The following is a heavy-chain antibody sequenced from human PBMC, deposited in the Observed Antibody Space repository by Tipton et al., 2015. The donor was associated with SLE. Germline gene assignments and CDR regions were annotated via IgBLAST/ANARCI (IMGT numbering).Heavy chain of an antibody. CDR1: GGTISSYY. D-gene: IGHD3-22*01. Sequence: TLSLTCAVSGGTISSYYWSWFRQPPGKGLEWIGYIYYSGSTNYNPSLKSRVTISVDTSKNQFSLKLSSVTAADTAVYYCARDDPDDPISESRGVPGDYWGQRSLVTVPS. CDR2: IYYSGST. V-gene: IGHV4-59*01. J-gene: IGHJ4*02. CDR3: ARDDPDDPISESRGVPGDY.